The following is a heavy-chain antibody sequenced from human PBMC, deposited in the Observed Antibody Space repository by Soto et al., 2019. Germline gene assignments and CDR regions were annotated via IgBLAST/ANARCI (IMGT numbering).Heavy chain of an antibody. Sequence: PGGSLRVSWAASGFTFSGSAMHWVRQASGKGLEWVGRIRSKANSYATAYAASVKGRFTISRDDSKDTAYLQMNSLKTEDTAVYYCTNTPRGDIWGQGTMVTVSS. J-gene: IGHJ3*02. CDR1: GFTFSGSA. CDR3: TNTPRGDI. CDR2: IRSKANSYAT. V-gene: IGHV3-73*01.